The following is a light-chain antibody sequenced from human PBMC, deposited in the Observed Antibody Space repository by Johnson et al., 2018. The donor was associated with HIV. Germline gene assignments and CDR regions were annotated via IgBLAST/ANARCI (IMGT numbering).Light chain of an antibody. J-gene: IGLJ1*01. Sequence: QSVLTQPPSVSAAPGQKVTISCSGSSSNIENNYVSWYQQLPGTAPKLLIYDNNKRPSGIPDRFSGSKSGTSATLGITGLQTGDEADYYCETWESNLSGVFGTGTRFTVL. CDR1: SSNIENNY. CDR3: ETWESNLSGV. CDR2: DNN. V-gene: IGLV1-51*01.